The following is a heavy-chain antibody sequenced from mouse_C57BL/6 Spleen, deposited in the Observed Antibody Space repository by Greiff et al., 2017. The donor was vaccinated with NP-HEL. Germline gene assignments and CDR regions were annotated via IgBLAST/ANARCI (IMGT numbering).Heavy chain of an antibody. CDR3: ARSGYGNGGYYAMDY. D-gene: IGHD2-10*02. Sequence: VQLQQPGAELVRPGSSVKLSCKASGYTFTSYWMHWVKQRPIQGLEWIGNIDPSDSETHYNQKFKDKATLTVDKSSSTAYMQLSSLTSEDSAVYYCARSGYGNGGYYAMDYWGQGTSVTVSS. CDR1: GYTFTSYW. J-gene: IGHJ4*01. CDR2: IDPSDSET. V-gene: IGHV1-52*01.